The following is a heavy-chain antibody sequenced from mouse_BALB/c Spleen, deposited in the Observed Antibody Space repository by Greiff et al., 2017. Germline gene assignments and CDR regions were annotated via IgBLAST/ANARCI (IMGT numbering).Heavy chain of an antibody. Sequence: EVQLVESGGGLVKLGGSLKLSCAASGFTFSSYYMSWVRQTPEKRLELVAAINSNGGSTYYPDTVKGRFTISRDNAKNTLYLQMSSLKSEDTALYYCARQATAYYAMDYWGQGTSVTVSS. CDR3: ARQATAYYAMDY. J-gene: IGHJ4*01. D-gene: IGHD1-2*01. CDR1: GFTFSSYY. CDR2: INSNGGST. V-gene: IGHV5-6-2*01.